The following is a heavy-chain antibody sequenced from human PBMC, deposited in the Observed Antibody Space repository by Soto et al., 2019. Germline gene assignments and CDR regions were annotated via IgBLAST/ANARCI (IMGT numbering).Heavy chain of an antibody. CDR3: AKDPRYDFWSGYNRPN. Sequence: VLSGGSLRLSCAASGFTFSSYGMHWVRQAPGKGLEWVAVIWYDGSNKYYADSVKGRFTISRDNSKNTLYLQMNSLRAEDTAVYYCAKDPRYDFWSGYNRPNWGQGTLVTVSS. V-gene: IGHV3-33*06. D-gene: IGHD3-3*01. CDR2: IWYDGSNK. CDR1: GFTFSSYG. J-gene: IGHJ4*02.